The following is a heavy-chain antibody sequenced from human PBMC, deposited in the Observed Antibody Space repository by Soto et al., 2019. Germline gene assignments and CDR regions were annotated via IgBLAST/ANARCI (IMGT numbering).Heavy chain of an antibody. V-gene: IGHV3-30*18. CDR2: VSHDGRNT. Sequence: VQLVESGGGVVQPGRSLRLSCAASGFTFSDNAMHWVRQTPGKGLEWVAVVSHDGRNTHYADSVKGRFTISRDSSKNTVSLEMTSLRAEDTAVYYCANGGRQWLVTSDFNYWGQGALVTVFS. CDR1: GFTFSDNA. CDR3: ANGGRQWLVTSDFNY. J-gene: IGHJ4*02. D-gene: IGHD6-19*01.